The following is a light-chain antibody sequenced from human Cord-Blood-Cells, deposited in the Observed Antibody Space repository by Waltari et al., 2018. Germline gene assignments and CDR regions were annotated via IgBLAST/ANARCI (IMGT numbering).Light chain of an antibody. J-gene: IGLJ2*01. Sequence: QSALTQPAPVSGSPGQSITISCTGTSSAVGRYILVSLYQQHRGKAPKLMIYEGSKRPSGVSNRFSGSKSGNTASLTISGLQAEDEADYYCCSYAGSSTLVFGGGTKLTVL. CDR3: CSYAGSSTLV. CDR2: EGS. V-gene: IGLV2-23*01. CDR1: SSAVGRYIL.